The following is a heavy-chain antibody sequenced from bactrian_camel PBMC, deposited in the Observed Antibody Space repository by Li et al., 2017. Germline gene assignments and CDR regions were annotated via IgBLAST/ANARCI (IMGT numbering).Heavy chain of an antibody. J-gene: IGHJ6*01. D-gene: IGHD3*01. V-gene: IGHV3S53*01. CDR2: IDGYGTA. CDR3: HAYERLRPKPQFEFGY. Sequence: QVQLVESGGASVQAGGSLRLSCVASGLHYSIYSMGWFRQTPGKEREGVAWIDGYGTATYADSVKGRFTISKDNAKNTVYLQMNSLKPEDTAMYYCHAYERLRPKPQFEFGYWGQGTQVTVS. CDR1: GLHYSIYS.